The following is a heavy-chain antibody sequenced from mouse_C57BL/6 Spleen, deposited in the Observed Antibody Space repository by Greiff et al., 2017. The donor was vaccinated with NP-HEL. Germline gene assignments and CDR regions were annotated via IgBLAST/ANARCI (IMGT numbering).Heavy chain of an antibody. D-gene: IGHD1-1*01. CDR3: ARRGTVVAPGDY. CDR1: GYTFTSYW. V-gene: IGHV1-55*01. Sequence: QVQLQQSGAELVKPGASVKMSCKASGYTFTSYWITWVKQRPGQGLEWIGDIYPGSGSTNYNEKFKSKATLTVDTSSSTAYMQLSSLTSEDSAVYYCARRGTVVAPGDYWGQGTSVTVSS. J-gene: IGHJ4*01. CDR2: IYPGSGST.